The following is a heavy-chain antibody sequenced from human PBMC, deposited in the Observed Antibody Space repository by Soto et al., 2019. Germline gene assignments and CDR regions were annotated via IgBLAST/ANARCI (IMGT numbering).Heavy chain of an antibody. J-gene: IGHJ6*03. CDR2: INQDGSDK. Sequence: GGSLRLSCAASGFTFSSYWMSWVRQAPGKGLEWVATINQDGSDKYYLDSVKGRFTISRDNAKSSLYLQMNSLRAEDTAVYYCARGGRPESYYCYIDVWGKGTTVTVSS. CDR1: GFTFSSYW. V-gene: IGHV3-7*01. CDR3: ARGGRPESYYCYIDV.